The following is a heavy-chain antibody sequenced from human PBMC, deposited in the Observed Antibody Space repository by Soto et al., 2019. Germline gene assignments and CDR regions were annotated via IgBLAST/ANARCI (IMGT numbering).Heavy chain of an antibody. V-gene: IGHV4-39*01. J-gene: IGHJ4*02. CDR1: GASITSGNYY. Sequence: QVQLQESGPRLVKPSETLSVICSVSGASITSGNYYWAWIRQPPGKGLEWIGSMHYRGTTHYNSSLETRVSISADTAKNQISLNLNSVTAADTAIYFCARHPSLYRHLEFWGQGILVTVSS. CDR2: MHYRGTT. CDR3: ARHPSLYRHLEF. D-gene: IGHD3-10*01.